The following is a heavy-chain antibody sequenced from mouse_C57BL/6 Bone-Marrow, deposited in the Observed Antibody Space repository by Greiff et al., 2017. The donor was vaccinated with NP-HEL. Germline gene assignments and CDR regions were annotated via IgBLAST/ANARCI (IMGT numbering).Heavy chain of an antibody. CDR3: ARPYFDY. CDR1: GYTFTSYG. CDR2: IYPRSGNT. V-gene: IGHV1-81*01. Sequence: QVQLQQSGAELARPGASVKLSCKASGYTFTSYGISWVKQRTGQGLEWIGEIYPRSGNTYYNEKFKGKATLTADKSSSTAYMGLRSLTSEDSSVYFCARPYFDYWGQGTTLTVSS. J-gene: IGHJ2*01.